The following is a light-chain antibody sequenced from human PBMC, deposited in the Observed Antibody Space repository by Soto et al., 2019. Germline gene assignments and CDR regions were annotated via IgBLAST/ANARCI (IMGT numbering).Light chain of an antibody. CDR2: GAS. Sequence: THSPATLSVSAGERATLSCRASQSVSSNLAWYQQKPGQAPRLLIYGASTRATGIPARFSGSGSGTEFTLTVSSLQSEDFAVYYCQQYNNWPRTFGQGTKVDI. CDR1: QSVSSN. CDR3: QQYNNWPRT. V-gene: IGKV3-15*01. J-gene: IGKJ1*01.